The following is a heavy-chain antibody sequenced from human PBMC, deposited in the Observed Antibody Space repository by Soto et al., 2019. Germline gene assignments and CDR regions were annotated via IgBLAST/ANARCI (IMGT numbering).Heavy chain of an antibody. CDR1: GFTADDYA. V-gene: IGHV3-9*02. D-gene: IGHD4-17*01. CDR2: ISSNSDTI. Sequence: EVQLVESGGGLVQPGRSLRLSCVASGFTADDYAMHWVRQAPGKGLEWVSGISSNSDTIDYADSVKGRFTISRDNAMTSLFLQMNSLRPEDTALYYCAKDMKWGGMTTILYFESWGQGTLVTVSS. J-gene: IGHJ4*02. CDR3: AKDMKWGGMTTILYFES.